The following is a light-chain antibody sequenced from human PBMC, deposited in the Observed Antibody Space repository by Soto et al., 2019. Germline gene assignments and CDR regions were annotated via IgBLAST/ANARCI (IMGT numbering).Light chain of an antibody. J-gene: IGKJ1*01. V-gene: IGKV1-5*03. CDR3: KQYNSYVWT. Sequence: DIQMTQSPSTLSASVGDRATLPCRASQSISTWLAWYQQKPGKAHKLLIYKAYSLESGVQSRFSGSASGTEFTLTIRSLQPDDFATYYCKQYNSYVWTFGQGTKVDIK. CDR2: KAY. CDR1: QSISTW.